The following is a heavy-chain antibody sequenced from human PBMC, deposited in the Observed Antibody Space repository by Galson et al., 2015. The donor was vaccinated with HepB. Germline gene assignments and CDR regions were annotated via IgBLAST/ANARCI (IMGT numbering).Heavy chain of an antibody. V-gene: IGHV4-31*03. D-gene: IGHD5-12*01. CDR3: ARVLPEYSGYDGPKTTGGHDAFDI. Sequence: QVQLQGSGPGLVKPSQTLSLTCTVSGGSISSGGYYWSWIRQHPGKGLEWIGEIYHSGSTNYNPSLKSRVTISVDKSKNQFSLKLSSVTAADTAVYYCARVLPEYSGYDGPKTTGGHDAFDIWGQGTQVTVSS. CDR2: IYHSGST. J-gene: IGHJ3*02. CDR1: GGSISSGGYY.